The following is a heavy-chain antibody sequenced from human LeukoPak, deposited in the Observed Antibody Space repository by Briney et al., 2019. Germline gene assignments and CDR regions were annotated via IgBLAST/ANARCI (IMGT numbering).Heavy chain of an antibody. CDR2: IYYSGSAA. CDR3: ARDISGGSHAFDI. Sequence: SETLSLTCTVSGGPISGYYWSWIRQPPGKGLEWVGSIYYSGSAANYNPSLESRVMTSVDTSKNQFSLQVNSVTAADTAVYYCARDISGGSHAFDIWGQGTMVTVSS. J-gene: IGHJ3*02. CDR1: GGPISGYY. V-gene: IGHV4-59*08. D-gene: IGHD3-3*02.